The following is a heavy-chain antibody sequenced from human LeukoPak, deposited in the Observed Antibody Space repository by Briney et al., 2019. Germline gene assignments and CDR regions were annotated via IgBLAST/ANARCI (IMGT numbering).Heavy chain of an antibody. J-gene: IGHJ4*02. CDR2: ISSSSSTI. V-gene: IGHV3-48*01. CDR3: ARLRRIAARPSHFDY. D-gene: IGHD6-6*01. CDR1: GFTFSSYS. Sequence: GGSLRPSCAAAGFTFSSYSMNWVRQAPGKGLEWVSYISSSSSTIYYADSVKGRFTISRDNAKNSLYLQMNSLRAEDTAVYYCARLRRIAARPSHFDYWGQGTLVTVSS.